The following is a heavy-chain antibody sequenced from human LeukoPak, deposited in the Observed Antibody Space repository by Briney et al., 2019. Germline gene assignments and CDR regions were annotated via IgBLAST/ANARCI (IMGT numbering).Heavy chain of an antibody. CDR3: AREPSGHFDY. J-gene: IGHJ4*02. Sequence: ASVKASCKVSGCIFTSYGISWVRQAPGQGLEWMGIINPSGGSTSYAQKFQGRVTMTRDTSTSTVYMELSSLRSEDTAVYYCAREPSGHFDYWGQGTLVTVSS. V-gene: IGHV1-46*01. CDR1: GCIFTSYG. D-gene: IGHD3-3*01. CDR2: INPSGGST.